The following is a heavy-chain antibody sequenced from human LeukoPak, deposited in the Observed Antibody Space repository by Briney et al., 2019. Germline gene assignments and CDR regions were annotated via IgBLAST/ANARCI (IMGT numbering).Heavy chain of an antibody. CDR2: INHDGST. CDR3: AREGAYSNFVNWFDT. CDR1: GGSFRDYY. J-gene: IGHJ5*02. D-gene: IGHD2/OR15-2a*01. V-gene: IGHV4-34*01. Sequence: SETLSLTCAVYGGSFRDYYWSWIRQPPGKGLEWIGEINHDGSTNYNPSLKSRVTMSIDESKSQFFLTLTPVTAADTAVYYCAREGAYSNFVNWFDTWGQGTLVTVSS.